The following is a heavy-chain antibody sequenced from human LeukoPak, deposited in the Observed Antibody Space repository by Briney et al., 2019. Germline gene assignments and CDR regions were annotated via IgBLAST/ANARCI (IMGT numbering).Heavy chain of an antibody. Sequence: SETLSLTCTVSGGSISSYYWSWIRQPPGKGLEWIGYIYYSGSTNYNPSLKSRVTISVDTSKNQFSLKLSSVTAADTAVYYCARDSANVVGAKSIFDYWGQGALVTVSS. J-gene: IGHJ4*02. D-gene: IGHD1-26*01. CDR3: ARDSANVVGAKSIFDY. V-gene: IGHV4-59*01. CDR2: IYYSGST. CDR1: GGSISSYY.